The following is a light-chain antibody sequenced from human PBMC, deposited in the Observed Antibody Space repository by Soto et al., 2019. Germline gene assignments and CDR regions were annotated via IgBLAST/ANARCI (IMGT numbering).Light chain of an antibody. V-gene: IGKV3-11*01. CDR3: QQRSNWPLT. CDR1: QSVSSF. J-gene: IGKJ4*01. Sequence: EIVLTQSPATLSLSPGERATLSCRASQSVSSFLAWYQQKPGQAPRLLIYDASNRATGIPARFSGSGSGTDFTLIISSLEPEDFAIYYCQQRSNWPLTFGGGTKVEIK. CDR2: DAS.